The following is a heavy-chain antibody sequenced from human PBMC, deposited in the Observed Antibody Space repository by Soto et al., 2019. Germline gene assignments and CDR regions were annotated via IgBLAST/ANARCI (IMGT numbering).Heavy chain of an antibody. CDR1: GGSISSYY. CDR3: ARGSYCSRTTCYLSPFDY. V-gene: IGHV4-59*01. Sequence: SETLSLTCAVSGGSISSYYWSWIRQPPGKGLEWIGYIYYSGSTTYNPSLKSRVTISVDTSKNQFSLKLNSVTAADTAVYYCARGSYCSRTTCYLSPFDYWCQGTLVTVSS. J-gene: IGHJ4*02. D-gene: IGHD2-2*01. CDR2: IYYSGST.